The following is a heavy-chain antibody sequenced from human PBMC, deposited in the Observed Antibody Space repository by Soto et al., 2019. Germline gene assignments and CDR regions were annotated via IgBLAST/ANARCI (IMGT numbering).Heavy chain of an antibody. D-gene: IGHD4-17*01. CDR2: ISYDGTNK. J-gene: IGHJ6*02. V-gene: IGHV3-30*18. CDR3: AKDLQSYGDYDYYCYGMDV. CDR1: GFTFSTYG. Sequence: QVQLVESGGGEVQPGRSLTISCAASGFTFSTYGMHWVRQTPGKGLEWVAVISYDGTNKFYSDSVKGRFTISRDNFKNTLTLQMNSLRAYDTAVYSCAKDLQSYGDYDYYCYGMDVWGLGTRVTVSS.